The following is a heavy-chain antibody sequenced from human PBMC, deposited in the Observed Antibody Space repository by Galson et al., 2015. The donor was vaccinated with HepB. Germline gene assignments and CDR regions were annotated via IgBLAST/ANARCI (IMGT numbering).Heavy chain of an antibody. Sequence: SLRLSCAVSGFNFSQSVMHWVRQAPHTGLQCVPFRDSVKGRFTISRDISKNTLYLQISSLRDEDTATYYCARSPTAAAFFDFWGQGTLLTVSS. J-gene: IGHJ4*02. CDR2: R. CDR1: GFNFSQSV. D-gene: IGHD6-13*01. CDR3: ARSPTAAAFFDF. V-gene: IGHV3-33*01.